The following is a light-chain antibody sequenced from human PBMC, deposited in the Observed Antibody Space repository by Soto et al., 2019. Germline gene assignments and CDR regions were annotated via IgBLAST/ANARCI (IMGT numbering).Light chain of an antibody. CDR1: SSDIGSNNY. CDR3: SSYTVTSVTLYV. CDR2: EVS. Sequence: QSVLTQPASVSGSPGQSITISCTGTSSDIGSNNYVSWYQQHPGKAPKVMIYEVSHRPSGVSNRFSGSKSGNTASLTISGLQAEDEADCYCSSYTVTSVTLYVFGTGTKVTVL. J-gene: IGLJ1*01. V-gene: IGLV2-14*01.